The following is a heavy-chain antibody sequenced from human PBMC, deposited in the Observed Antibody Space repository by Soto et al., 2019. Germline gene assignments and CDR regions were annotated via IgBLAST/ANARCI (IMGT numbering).Heavy chain of an antibody. CDR3: ARGSWDDVTGHYYLDV. D-gene: IGHD1-1*01. J-gene: IGHJ6*03. CDR2: TYYRSKWYI. V-gene: IGHV6-1*01. CDR1: GDSVSSNSAA. Sequence: SQTLSLTCDISGDSVSSNSAAWNWIRQTPSRDLEWLGRTYYRSKWYINYAVSVKSRITVNPDTSENQFSLQLNSVTPEDTAVYYCARGSWDDVTGHYYLDVWGKGTTVTVPS.